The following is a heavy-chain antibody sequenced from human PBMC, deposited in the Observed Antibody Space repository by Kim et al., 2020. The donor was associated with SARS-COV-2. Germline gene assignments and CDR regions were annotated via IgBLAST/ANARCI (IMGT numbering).Heavy chain of an antibody. D-gene: IGHD6-19*01. J-gene: IGHJ4*02. Sequence: SGKGPFTISRDNSKNTLYLQMNSLRAEDTAVYYCARDGGIAVAGTYYFDYWGQGTLVTVSS. CDR3: ARDGGIAVAGTYYFDY. V-gene: IGHV3-30*07.